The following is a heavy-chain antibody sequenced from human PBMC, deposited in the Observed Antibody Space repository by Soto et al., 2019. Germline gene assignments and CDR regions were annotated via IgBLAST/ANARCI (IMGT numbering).Heavy chain of an antibody. Sequence: PGGSLRLSCTGSGFTVGNYALSWVRQAQGQGLEWVGFIGVTAYGETTEYAASVRGRSTITRDNSKKLAYLQMNSMNTDATADYYCDRDQKDGAFASGRSRFSVYGMDLWGQGTTVTVSS. CDR2: IGVTAYGETT. D-gene: IGHD3-3*01. CDR3: DRDQKDGAFASGRSRFSVYGMDL. V-gene: IGHV3-49*04. CDR1: GFTVGNYA. J-gene: IGHJ6*02.